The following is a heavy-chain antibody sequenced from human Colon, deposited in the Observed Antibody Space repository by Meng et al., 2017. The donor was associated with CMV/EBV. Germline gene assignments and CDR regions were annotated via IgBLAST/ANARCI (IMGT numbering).Heavy chain of an antibody. CDR3: ARGDNRGHQTLRS. CDR1: GYTFPLSDYY. CDR2: INPSNGDT. J-gene: IGHJ5*02. D-gene: IGHD3-10*01. V-gene: IGHV1-2*06. Sequence: QVQLVQSGAEVKKPGASVKVSGKASGYTFPLSDYYIHWVRQAPGQGLEWMGRINPSNGDTDYAQRFQGRVTMTRDTSITTAYMDLYWLNSDDTSVYYCARGDNRGHQTLRSWGQGALVTVSS.